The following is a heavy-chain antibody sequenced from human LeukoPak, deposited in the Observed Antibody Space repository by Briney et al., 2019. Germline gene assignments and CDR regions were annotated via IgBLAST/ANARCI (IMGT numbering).Heavy chain of an antibody. Sequence: GGSLRLSCAASGFTFRSYWMHWVRQAPGKGLMWVSRIKHDGSGASYADSVKGRFTISRDNAKNTLYLEMNNLRAEDTAVYYCARGSSTSFWGWGQGTLVTVSS. CDR1: GFTFRSYW. V-gene: IGHV3-74*01. D-gene: IGHD2/OR15-2a*01. CDR2: IKHDGSGA. CDR3: ARGSSTSFWG. J-gene: IGHJ4*02.